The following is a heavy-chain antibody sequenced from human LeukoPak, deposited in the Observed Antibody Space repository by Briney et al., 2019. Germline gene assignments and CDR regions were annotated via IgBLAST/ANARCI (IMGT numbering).Heavy chain of an antibody. CDR2: ISSGSSYI. Sequence: PGGSLRLSCAASGFTFSSYSMNWVRQAPGKGLEWVSSISSGSSYIYYADSVKGRFTISRDNAKNSLYLQMNRLRAEDTAVYYCAREGGYYDILTGYLYYYYGMDVWGQGTTVTVSS. V-gene: IGHV3-21*01. CDR3: AREGGYYDILTGYLYYYYGMDV. CDR1: GFTFSSYS. D-gene: IGHD3-9*01. J-gene: IGHJ6*02.